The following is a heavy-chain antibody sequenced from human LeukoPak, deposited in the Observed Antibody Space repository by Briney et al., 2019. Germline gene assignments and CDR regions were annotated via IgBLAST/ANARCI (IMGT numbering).Heavy chain of an antibody. Sequence: PGGSLRLSCAASGFTFSSYGMHWVRQAPGKGLEWVAVISYDGSNKYYADSVKGRFTISRDNSKNTLYLQMSSLKAEDAGVYYCATFGVILRNDYVDYWGQGALVAVSS. V-gene: IGHV3-30*03. CDR1: GFTFSSYG. CDR2: ISYDGSNK. D-gene: IGHD3-3*01. CDR3: ATFGVILRNDYVDY. J-gene: IGHJ4*02.